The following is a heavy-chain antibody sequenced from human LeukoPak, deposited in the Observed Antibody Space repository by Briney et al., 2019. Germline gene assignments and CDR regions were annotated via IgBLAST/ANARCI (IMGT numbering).Heavy chain of an antibody. Sequence: SQTLSLTCTLSGGSISIGDYKWSWIRQSPGKGLEWIGYIYSNGTTYSNPSLKSRLTISIYTSRNQFSLKLSSVTAADTVVYYCAKTGWRGGGTFNEFDPWGQGTLVTVSS. CDR2: IYSNGTT. V-gene: IGHV4-30-4*01. CDR3: AKTGWRGGGTFNEFDP. D-gene: IGHD1-14*01. J-gene: IGHJ5*02. CDR1: GGSISIGDYK.